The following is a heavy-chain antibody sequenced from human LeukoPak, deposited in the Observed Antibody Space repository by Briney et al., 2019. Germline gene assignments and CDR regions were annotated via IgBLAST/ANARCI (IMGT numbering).Heavy chain of an antibody. CDR1: GFTFSSYS. J-gene: IGHJ4*02. D-gene: IGHD3-10*01. CDR2: ISSSSSYI. Sequence: PGGSLRLSCAASGFTFSSYSMNWVRQAPGKGLEWVSSISSSSSYIYYVDSVKGRFTISRDNAKNSLYLQMNSLRAEDTAVYYCAGTYYYGSGSYYYFDYWGEGTLVTVSS. V-gene: IGHV3-21*01. CDR3: AGTYYYGSGSYYYFDY.